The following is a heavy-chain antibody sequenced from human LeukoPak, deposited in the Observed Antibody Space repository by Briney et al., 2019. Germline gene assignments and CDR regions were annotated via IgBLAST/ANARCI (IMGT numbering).Heavy chain of an antibody. CDR1: GGSFSGYY. CDR3: ARGRSRWELRWFDP. Sequence: PSETLSLTCAVYGGSFSGYYWSWIRQPPGKGLEWIGEINHSGSTNYNPSLKSRVTISVDTSKNQFSLKLSSVTAADTAVYYCARGRSRWELRWFDPWGQGTLVTVSS. V-gene: IGHV4-34*01. J-gene: IGHJ5*02. CDR2: INHSGST. D-gene: IGHD1-26*01.